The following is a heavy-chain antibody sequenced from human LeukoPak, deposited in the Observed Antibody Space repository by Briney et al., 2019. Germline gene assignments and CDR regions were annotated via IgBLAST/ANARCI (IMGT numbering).Heavy chain of an antibody. CDR2: SSGNNGNT. D-gene: IGHD2-15*01. CDR3: ARGNYRSGGSRYDGAFDY. CDR1: GYTFTSYG. J-gene: IGHJ4*02. Sequence: GASVKVSCKASGYTFTSYGISWVRQAPWPCPEWTGWSSGNNGNTNYAQKLQGRVTMTTDTSTSTAYMELRSLRSDDTAVYYCARGNYRSGGSRYDGAFDYWGQGALVTVS. V-gene: IGHV1-18*01.